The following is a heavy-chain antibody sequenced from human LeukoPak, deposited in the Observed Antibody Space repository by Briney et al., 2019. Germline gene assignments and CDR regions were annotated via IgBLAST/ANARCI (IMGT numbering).Heavy chain of an antibody. CDR3: AASVSSTSSFDY. Sequence: SETLSLTCTVSGGSISSGGYYWSWIRQHPGKGLEWIGYIYYSGSTNYNPSLKSRVTISVDTSKNQFSLKLSSVTAADTAVYYCAASVSSTSSFDYWGQGTLVTVSS. CDR2: IYYSGST. D-gene: IGHD2-2*01. J-gene: IGHJ4*02. V-gene: IGHV4-61*08. CDR1: GGSISSGGYY.